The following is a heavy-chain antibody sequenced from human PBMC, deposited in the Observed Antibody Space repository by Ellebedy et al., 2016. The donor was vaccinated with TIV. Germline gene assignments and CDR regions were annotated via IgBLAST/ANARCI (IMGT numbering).Heavy chain of an antibody. CDR1: GFTFSDYY. D-gene: IGHD6-13*01. CDR3: ARAWSSAWSSWIVEDF. J-gene: IGHJ4*02. V-gene: IGHV3-11*01. Sequence: GESLKISCAASGFTFSDYYMRWIRQAPGKGLEWVSYISHSGSIIYYADSVQGRFTISRDNAKNSLYLQMSSLRAEDTAVYHCARAWSSAWSSWIVEDFWGQGTLVTVSS. CDR2: ISHSGSII.